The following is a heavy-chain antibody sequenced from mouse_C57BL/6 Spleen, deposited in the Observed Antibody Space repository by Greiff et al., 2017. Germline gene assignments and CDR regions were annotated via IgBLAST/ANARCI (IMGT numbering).Heavy chain of an antibody. V-gene: IGHV1-15*01. Sequence: QVQLQQSGAELVRPGASVTLSCKASGYTFTDYEMHWVKQTPVHGLEWIGAIDPETGGTAYNQKFKGKAILTADKSSSTAYMELRSLTSEDSAVYYCNYGSSYEAWFAYWCQGTLVTVSA. CDR2: IDPETGGT. J-gene: IGHJ3*01. D-gene: IGHD1-1*01. CDR1: GYTFTDYE. CDR3: NYGSSYEAWFAY.